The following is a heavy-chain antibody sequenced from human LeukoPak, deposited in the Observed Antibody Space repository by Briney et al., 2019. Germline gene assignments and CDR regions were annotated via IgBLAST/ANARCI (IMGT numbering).Heavy chain of an antibody. V-gene: IGHV3-9*01. J-gene: IGHJ4*02. CDR1: GFTFDDYA. D-gene: IGHD3-22*01. Sequence: PGGSLRLSCAASGFTFDDYAMHWVRQAPGKGLEWVSGISWNSGSIGYADSVKGRFTISRDNAKNSLYLQMNSLRAEDTAVYYCARDVQSHGLDYWGQGTLVTVSS. CDR3: ARDVQSHGLDY. CDR2: ISWNSGSI.